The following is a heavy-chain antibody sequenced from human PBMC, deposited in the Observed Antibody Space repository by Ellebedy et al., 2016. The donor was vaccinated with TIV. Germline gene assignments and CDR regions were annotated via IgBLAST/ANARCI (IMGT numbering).Heavy chain of an antibody. CDR3: ARRSSRNVMDV. J-gene: IGHJ6*02. D-gene: IGHD6-13*01. V-gene: IGHV3-74*01. CDR2: INGDGSNI. Sequence: GESLKISCAASGFTFSSSWVHWVRQVPGKGLVWVARINGDGSNIGYADSVKGRFTISRDNAKSTLYLQMNSLRAEDTAVYYCARRSSRNVMDVWGQGTTVTVSS. CDR1: GFTFSSSW.